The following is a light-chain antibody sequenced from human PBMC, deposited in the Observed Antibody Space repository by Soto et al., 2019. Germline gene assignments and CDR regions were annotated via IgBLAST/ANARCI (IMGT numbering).Light chain of an antibody. CDR1: SSDVGGYNY. V-gene: IGLV2-8*01. CDR2: EVS. CDR3: SSYVGSNNFYV. Sequence: QSALTQPPSASGSPGQSVAISCTGTSSDVGGYNYVSWYQQHPGKAPKLMIYEVSKRPSGVPDRFSGSKSGNTASLTVSRLQAEDEADYYCSSYVGSNNFYVFGPATKVTVL. J-gene: IGLJ1*01.